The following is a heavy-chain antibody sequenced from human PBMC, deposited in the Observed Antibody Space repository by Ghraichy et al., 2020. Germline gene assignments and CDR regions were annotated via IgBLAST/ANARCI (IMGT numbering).Heavy chain of an antibody. J-gene: IGHJ4*02. CDR1: GFSFGDYA. Sequence: GGSLRLSCTASGFSFGDYAMSWFRQAPGKGLEWVCLIRTNAYGGTTDYAASVKGRFTISRDDSKSIAYLQLHSLKTEDTAVYYCARDTDHGDYVGDHWGQGTLVTVSS. CDR3: ARDTDHGDYVGDH. CDR2: IRTNAYGGTT. D-gene: IGHD4-17*01. V-gene: IGHV3-49*03.